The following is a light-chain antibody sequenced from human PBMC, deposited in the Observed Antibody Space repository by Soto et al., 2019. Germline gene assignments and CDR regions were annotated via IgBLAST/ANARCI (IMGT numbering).Light chain of an antibody. V-gene: IGKV1-39*01. CDR2: NGA. Sequence: DIQMSQSPSSLSASVGDRVTITCRASQSISHFVNWYKQRPGKAPKFLIDNGANLQSRVPSRFRGSGSGADFTLATSSLQPEDFATYYCRQGYSLPFTFGLATKLEI. CDR3: RQGYSLPFT. CDR1: QSISHF. J-gene: IGKJ2*01.